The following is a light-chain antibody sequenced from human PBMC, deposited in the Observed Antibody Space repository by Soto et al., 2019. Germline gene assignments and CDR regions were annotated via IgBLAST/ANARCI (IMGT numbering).Light chain of an antibody. CDR3: SSYAGSNIGV. CDR1: SSDVGAYNY. CDR2: EVN. Sequence: QSALTQPPSASGSPGQSVTISCTGTSSDVGAYNYVSWYQQYPDKAPKLMIYEVNKRPSGVPDRFSGSKSGNTASLPVSGLQAEDEADYYCSSYAGSNIGVFGTGTKLTVL. V-gene: IGLV2-8*01. J-gene: IGLJ1*01.